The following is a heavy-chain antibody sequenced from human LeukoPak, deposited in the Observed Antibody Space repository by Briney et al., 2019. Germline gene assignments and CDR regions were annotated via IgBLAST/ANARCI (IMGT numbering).Heavy chain of an antibody. V-gene: IGHV4-34*01. CDR2: INHSGST. CDR3: AGDYGGSRFDY. CDR1: GGSFSGYY. Sequence: PSETLSLTCAVYGGSFSGYYWSWIRQPTGKGLEWIGEINHSGSTNYNPSLKSRVTISVDTSKNQFSLKLSSVTAADTAVYYCAGDYGGSRFDYWGQGTLVTVSS. D-gene: IGHD4-23*01. J-gene: IGHJ4*02.